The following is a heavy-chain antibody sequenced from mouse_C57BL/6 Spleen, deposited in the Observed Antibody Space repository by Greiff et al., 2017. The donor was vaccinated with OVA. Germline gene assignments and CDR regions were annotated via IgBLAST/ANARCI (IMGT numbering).Heavy chain of an antibody. CDR3: ARGSSGVPFAY. J-gene: IGHJ3*01. CDR2: IDPSDSYT. Sequence: QVHVKQPGAELVKPGASVKLSCKASGYTFTSYWMQWVKQRPGQGLEWIGEIDPSDSYTNYNQKFKGKATLTVDTSSSTAYMQLSSLTSEDSAVYYCARGSSGVPFAYWGKGTMVTVSA. D-gene: IGHD1-3*01. V-gene: IGHV1-50*01. CDR1: GYTFTSYW.